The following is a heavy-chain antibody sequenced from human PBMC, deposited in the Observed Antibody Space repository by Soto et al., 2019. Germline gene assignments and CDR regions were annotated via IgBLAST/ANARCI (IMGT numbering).Heavy chain of an antibody. D-gene: IGHD5-12*01. CDR2: IWYDGSNK. J-gene: IGHJ4*02. V-gene: IGHV3-33*01. CDR3: ARQGHSGYDLAPDY. Sequence: GGSLRLSCSASGFTFSGYGMHWVRQAPGKGLEWVAVIWYDGSNKYYADSVKGRFTISRDNSKNTLYLQMNSLRAEDTAVYYCARQGHSGYDLAPDYWGQGTLVTVSS. CDR1: GFTFSGYG.